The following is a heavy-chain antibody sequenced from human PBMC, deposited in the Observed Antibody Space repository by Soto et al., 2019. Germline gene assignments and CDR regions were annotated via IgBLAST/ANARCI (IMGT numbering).Heavy chain of an antibody. D-gene: IGHD3-3*01. Sequence: TSETLSLTCTVSGGSISSYYWSWIRQPPGKGLEWIGYIYYSGSTNYNPSLKSRVTISVDTSKNQFSLKLSSVTAADTAVYYCARHSEGSGYYDAFDIWGQGTMVTVSS. V-gene: IGHV4-59*08. CDR2: IYYSGST. J-gene: IGHJ3*02. CDR3: ARHSEGSGYYDAFDI. CDR1: GGSISSYY.